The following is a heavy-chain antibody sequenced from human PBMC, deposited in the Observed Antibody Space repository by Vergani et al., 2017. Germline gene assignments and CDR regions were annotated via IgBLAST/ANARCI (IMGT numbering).Heavy chain of an antibody. D-gene: IGHD6-13*01. Sequence: QVQLQESGPGLVKPSETLSLTCTVSGYSISSGYYWGWIRQPPGKGLEWIGSIYHSGSTYYNPSLKSRVTISVDTSKNRFSLKLSSVTAADTAVYYCARVHRIAAASFDCWGQGTLVTVSS. V-gene: IGHV4-38-2*02. CDR2: IYHSGST. J-gene: IGHJ4*02. CDR3: ARVHRIAAASFDC. CDR1: GYSISSGYY.